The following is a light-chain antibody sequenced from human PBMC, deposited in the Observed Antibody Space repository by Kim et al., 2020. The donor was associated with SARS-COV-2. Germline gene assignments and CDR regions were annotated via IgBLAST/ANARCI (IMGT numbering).Light chain of an antibody. CDR1: SSDVGAFDY. CDR3: NSYTNSMWYV. J-gene: IGLJ1*01. V-gene: IGLV2-14*03. Sequence: QSALTQPASVSGSPGQSITISCTGTSSDVGAFDYVSWYQQHPGKAPKLMIYDVTNRPSGVSNRFSGSKSGNTASLTISGLQAEDEADYYCNSYTNSMWYVFGTGTKVTVL. CDR2: DVT.